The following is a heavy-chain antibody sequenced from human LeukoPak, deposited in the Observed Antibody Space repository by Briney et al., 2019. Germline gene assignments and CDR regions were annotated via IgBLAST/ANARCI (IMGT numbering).Heavy chain of an antibody. J-gene: IGHJ4*02. CDR1: GFTFSSYG. V-gene: IGHV3-48*04. CDR3: ATDRDNSDWQKRFDS. Sequence: GGSLRLSCAASGFTFSSYGVNWARQAPGKGLEWVAYISISGSVIQYAASVEGRFTISRDNAKNSLHLQMNSLRAEDTAVYYCATDRDNSDWQKRFDSWGQGTLVTVTP. CDR2: ISISGSVI. D-gene: IGHD2-21*02.